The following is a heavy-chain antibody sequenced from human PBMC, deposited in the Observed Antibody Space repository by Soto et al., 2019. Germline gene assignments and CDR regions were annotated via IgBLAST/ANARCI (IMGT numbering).Heavy chain of an antibody. CDR1: GYTFRSYG. V-gene: IGHV1-3*01. Sequence: ASVKVSGKASGYTFRSYGIQWVRQAPGQSLEWMGWINAGNGDTKYSQNFQDRVTITRDTSANTVYMELSSLTTEDTAVYYCARAGLKYLRWFDPWGQGSLVTVSS. CDR3: ARAGLKYLRWFDP. CDR2: INAGNGDT. D-gene: IGHD3-9*01. J-gene: IGHJ5*02.